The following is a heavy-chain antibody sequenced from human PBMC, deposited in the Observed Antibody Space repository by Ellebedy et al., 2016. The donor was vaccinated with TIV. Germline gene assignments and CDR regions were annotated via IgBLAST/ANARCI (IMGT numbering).Heavy chain of an antibody. Sequence: GESLKISCAAPGFTFSSYWMHWVRQAPGKGLVWVSLINSDGSRTTYADSVKGRFTISRDNAKNTLYLQMNSLRAEDTAVYYCASRGVAVQGADYWGQGTLVTVSS. CDR3: ASRGVAVQGADY. V-gene: IGHV3-74*01. CDR1: GFTFSSYW. D-gene: IGHD3-10*01. J-gene: IGHJ4*02. CDR2: INSDGSRT.